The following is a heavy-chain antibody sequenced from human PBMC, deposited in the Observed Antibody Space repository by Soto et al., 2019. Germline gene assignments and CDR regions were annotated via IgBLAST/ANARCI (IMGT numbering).Heavy chain of an antibody. CDR2: ISGSGIST. V-gene: IGHV3-23*01. J-gene: IGHJ4*02. D-gene: IGHD6-19*01. CDR3: AKEGDHSSGWANLDY. CDR1: GFTFSSYA. Sequence: EVQLLESGGGLVQPGGSLRLSCAASGFTFSSYAMSWVRQAPGKGLEWVSAISGSGISTYYADSVKGRFTISRDNSTNTLYLQINSLRAEDTAVYYCAKEGDHSSGWANLDYWGQGTRVTVSS.